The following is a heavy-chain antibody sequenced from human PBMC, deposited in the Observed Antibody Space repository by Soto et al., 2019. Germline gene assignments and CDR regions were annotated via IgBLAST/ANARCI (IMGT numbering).Heavy chain of an antibody. Sequence: EVQLLESGGGLVQPGGSLRLSCAASGFTFSSYAMSWVRQAPGKGLEWVSAISGSGGSTYYADSVKGRFTISRDNSKNTLYLQMNSLRAEDTAVYYCAGGGYGSGARTHYYFDYWGQGTLVTVSS. J-gene: IGHJ4*02. CDR2: ISGSGGST. CDR3: AGGGYGSGARTHYYFDY. D-gene: IGHD3-10*01. V-gene: IGHV3-23*01. CDR1: GFTFSSYA.